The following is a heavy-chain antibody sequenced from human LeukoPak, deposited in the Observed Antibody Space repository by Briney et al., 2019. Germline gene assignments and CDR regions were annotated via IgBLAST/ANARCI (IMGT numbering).Heavy chain of an antibody. D-gene: IGHD3-10*01. Sequence: SETLSLTCNVSGDSISSGRYYWSWIRQPAGKGLEWIGEINHSGSTNYNPSLKSRVTISVDTSKNQFSLKLSSVTAADTAVYYCARGLPGWFGENWFDPWGQGTLVTVSS. CDR1: GDSISSGRYY. CDR3: ARGLPGWFGENWFDP. J-gene: IGHJ5*02. V-gene: IGHV4-61*10. CDR2: INHSGST.